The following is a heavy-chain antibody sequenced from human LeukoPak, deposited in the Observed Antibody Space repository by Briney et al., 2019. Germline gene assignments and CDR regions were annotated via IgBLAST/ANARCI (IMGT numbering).Heavy chain of an antibody. CDR2: IYYSGST. J-gene: IGHJ5*02. CDR1: GGSISSYY. Sequence: PSETLSLTCTVSGGSISSYYWGWIRQPPGKGLEWIGSIYYSGSTNYNPSLKSRVSISIDRSKNQFSLKLTSVTAADTAVYYCARAQGYNWFDPWGQGTLVTVSS. V-gene: IGHV4-59*01. CDR3: ARAQGYNWFDP.